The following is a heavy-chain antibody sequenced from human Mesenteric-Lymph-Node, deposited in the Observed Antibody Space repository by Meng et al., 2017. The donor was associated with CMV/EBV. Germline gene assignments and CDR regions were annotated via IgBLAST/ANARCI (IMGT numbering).Heavy chain of an antibody. D-gene: IGHD3-9*01. V-gene: IGHV4-34*01. J-gene: IGHJ4*02. CDR2: HNHSGST. CDR1: SLCDYS. CDR3: ARGPGLGYGILTGYPFDY. Sequence: SLCDYSWGWVRQPPGKGLEWIGEHNHSGSTNCHPSLKGRVTISVGTSKDQFSLKLSSVPAADTAVYYCARGPGLGYGILTGYPFDYWGQGTLVTVSS.